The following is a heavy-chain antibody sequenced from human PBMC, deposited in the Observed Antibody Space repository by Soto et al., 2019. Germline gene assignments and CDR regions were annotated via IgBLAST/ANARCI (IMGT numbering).Heavy chain of an antibody. CDR1: GGSFSAYY. J-gene: IGHJ5*02. V-gene: IGHV4-34*01. Sequence: PSETLSLTCAVYGGSFSAYYWSWIRQPPGKGLEWIGEINHSGSTNYNPSLKSRVTISVDTSKNQFSLKLSSVTAADTAVYYCARNGRRITMVRGVVGWFDPWGQGTLVTVSS. CDR3: ARNGRRITMVRGVVGWFDP. D-gene: IGHD3-10*01. CDR2: INHSGST.